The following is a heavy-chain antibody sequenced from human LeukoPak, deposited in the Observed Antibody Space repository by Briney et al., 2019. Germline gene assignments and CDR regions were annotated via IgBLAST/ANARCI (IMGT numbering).Heavy chain of an antibody. CDR1: GFTFSNYD. J-gene: IGHJ4*02. V-gene: IGHV3-30*18. CDR2: ISYDGTNK. D-gene: IGHD3-22*01. Sequence: PGRSLRLSRAASGFTFSNYDMHWVRQAPGKGLEWVAFISYDGTNKYYADSVKGRFTFSRDNSKYTLYLQMNSLRAEDTAVYYCAKGSSSGTVDYWGQGTLVAVSS. CDR3: AKGSSSGTVDY.